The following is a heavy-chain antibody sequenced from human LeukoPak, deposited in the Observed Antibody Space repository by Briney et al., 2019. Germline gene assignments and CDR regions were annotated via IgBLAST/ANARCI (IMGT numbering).Heavy chain of an antibody. CDR3: ARASGTPAYYYYMDV. J-gene: IGHJ6*03. Sequence: PGGSLRLSCAASGFTFSSYAMHWVRQAPGKGLEWVVVISYDGSNKYYADSVKGRFTISRDNSKNTLYLQMNSLRAEDTAVYYCARASGTPAYYYYMDVWGKGTTVTVSS. CDR2: ISYDGSNK. CDR1: GFTFSSYA. V-gene: IGHV3-30*01. D-gene: IGHD1-7*01.